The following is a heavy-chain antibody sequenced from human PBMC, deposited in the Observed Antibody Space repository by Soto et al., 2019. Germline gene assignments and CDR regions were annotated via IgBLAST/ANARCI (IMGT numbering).Heavy chain of an antibody. Sequence: VASMKLSGKASGDTFSSYAISWVRHAPGQGLEWMGGIIPIFGTANYAQKFQGRVTITADKSTSTAYMELSSLRSEDTAVYYCATPTERGTTFWSGYNYYYGMDVWGQGTTVTVSS. J-gene: IGHJ6*02. CDR1: GDTFSSYA. CDR2: IIPIFGTA. CDR3: ATPTERGTTFWSGYNYYYGMDV. V-gene: IGHV1-69*06. D-gene: IGHD3-3*01.